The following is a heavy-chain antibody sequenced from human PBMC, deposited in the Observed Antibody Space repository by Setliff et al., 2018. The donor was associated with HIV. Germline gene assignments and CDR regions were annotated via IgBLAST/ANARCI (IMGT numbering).Heavy chain of an antibody. J-gene: IGHJ6*03. CDR3: AREYVVSHYYYYFLDV. V-gene: IGHV4-61*10. CDR2: IYISGGGST. D-gene: IGHD2-15*01. CDR1: GGSISSGNYY. Sequence: ASETLSLTCTVSGGSISSGNYYWSWIRQPAGKGLEWIGHIYISGGGSTNYNPSLKSRVTISLDTSKSQFSLRLNSVTAADTAVYYCAREYVVSHYYYYFLDVWGKGTTVTVSS.